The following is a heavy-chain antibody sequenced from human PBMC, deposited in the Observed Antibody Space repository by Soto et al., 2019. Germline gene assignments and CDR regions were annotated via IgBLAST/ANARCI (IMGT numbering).Heavy chain of an antibody. Sequence: SETLSHTCTVSGGSISSYYWSWIRQPPGKGLEWIGYIYYSGSTNYNPSLKSRVTISVDTSKNQFSLKLSSVTAADTAVYYCARDSSSWYFDYWGQGTLVTVSS. D-gene: IGHD6-13*01. CDR3: ARDSSSWYFDY. CDR1: GGSISSYY. CDR2: IYYSGST. V-gene: IGHV4-59*01. J-gene: IGHJ4*02.